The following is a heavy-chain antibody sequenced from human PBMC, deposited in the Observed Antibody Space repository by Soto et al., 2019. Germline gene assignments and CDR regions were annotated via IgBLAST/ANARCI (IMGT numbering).Heavy chain of an antibody. V-gene: IGHV2-5*02. D-gene: IGHD2-21*02. J-gene: IGHJ6*02. CDR3: VQSRFSGDCLQSYSSHSYYGLDV. CDR1: GLSLSTTGVG. Sequence: GSGPTLVNPTRTLTLTCTFSGLSLSTTGVGVGWIRQPPGKALEWLALIYWDDDKRYSPSLKSRLTITKDTSKNQVVLTMTNMDPVDTATYYCVQSRFSGDCLQSYSSHSYYGLDVWGQGTTVTVSS. CDR2: IYWDDDK.